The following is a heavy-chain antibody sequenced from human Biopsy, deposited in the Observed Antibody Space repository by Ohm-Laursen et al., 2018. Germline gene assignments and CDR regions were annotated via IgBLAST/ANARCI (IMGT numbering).Heavy chain of an antibody. Sequence: LRLSCTASGFTFNRYWMNWVRQTPGKGLEWIGEINHSGRTNYNPSLKSRVTISVDTSKNQFSLKVRSVTAADTAVYYCARGVDYYDPYHYYALDVWGQGTTVTVSS. CDR3: ARGVDYYDPYHYYALDV. CDR2: INHSGRT. J-gene: IGHJ6*02. CDR1: GFTFNRYW. D-gene: IGHD3-22*01. V-gene: IGHV4-34*01.